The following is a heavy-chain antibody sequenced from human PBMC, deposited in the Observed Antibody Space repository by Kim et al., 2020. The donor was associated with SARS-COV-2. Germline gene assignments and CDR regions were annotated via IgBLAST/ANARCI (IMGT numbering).Heavy chain of an antibody. Sequence: GGSLRLSCAASGFTFSSYGMHWVRQAPGKGLEWVAVISYDGSNKYYADSVKGRFTISRDNSKNTLYLQMNSLRAEDTAVYYCAKESGSGRGYAWTYYYCCGAVWGARTTGTVSS. D-gene: IGHD3-10*01. CDR1: GFTFSSYG. CDR3: AKESGSGRGYAWTYYYCCGAV. CDR2: ISYDGSNK. J-gene: IGHJ6*04. V-gene: IGHV3-30*18.